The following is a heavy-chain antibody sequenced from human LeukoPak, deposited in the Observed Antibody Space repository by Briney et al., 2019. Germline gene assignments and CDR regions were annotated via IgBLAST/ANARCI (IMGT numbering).Heavy chain of an antibody. CDR2: IKQDGSEK. CDR3: AREAIYYDSSGYYEMYYFDY. D-gene: IGHD3-22*01. Sequence: GGSLRLSCAASGFTFSSYWMSWVRQAPGKGLEWVANIKQDGSEKYYVDSVKGRFTISRDNAKNSLYLQVNSLRAEDTAVYYCAREAIYYDSSGYYEMYYFDYWGQGTLVTVSS. V-gene: IGHV3-7*01. CDR1: GFTFSSYW. J-gene: IGHJ4*02.